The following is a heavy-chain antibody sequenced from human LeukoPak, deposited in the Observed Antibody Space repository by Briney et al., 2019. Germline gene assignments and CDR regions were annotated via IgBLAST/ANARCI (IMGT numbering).Heavy chain of an antibody. V-gene: IGHV3-9*01. J-gene: IGHJ6*03. CDR2: INLNSGSI. Sequence: GGSLRLSCAASGFTFDDYAMHWVRQVPGKGLEWVSGINLNSGSIDYVDSLTGRFTISRDNAKNSLYLQMNGLRAEDTALYYCAKDISADESNPFFYYIDVWGKGTTVTVSS. CDR3: AKDISADESNPFFYYIDV. D-gene: IGHD4-11*01. CDR1: GFTFDDYA.